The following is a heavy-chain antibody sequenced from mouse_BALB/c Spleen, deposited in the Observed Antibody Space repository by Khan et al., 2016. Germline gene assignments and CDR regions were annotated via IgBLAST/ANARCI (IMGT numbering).Heavy chain of an antibody. D-gene: IGHD1-1*02. J-gene: IGHJ4*01. CDR2: IWGDGST. CDR3: ARVWVDY. Sequence: QVQLKQSGPGLVAPSQSLSITCTVSGFSLTGYGVNWVRQPPGKGLEWLGMIWGDGSTDYNSALKSRLSISKDNSKSQVVLKMNRLQTDDAARYYCARVWVDYWGQGTSVTVSS. V-gene: IGHV2-6-7*01. CDR1: GFSLTGYG.